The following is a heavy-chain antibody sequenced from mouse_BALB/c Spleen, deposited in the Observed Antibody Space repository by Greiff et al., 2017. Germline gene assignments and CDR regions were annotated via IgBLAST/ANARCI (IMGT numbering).Heavy chain of an antibody. CDR1: GFTITDTY. J-gene: IGHJ4*01. CDR3: ASGNYGGMDY. V-gene: IGHV14-3*02. Sequence: EVQLQQSGAELVKPGASVKLSCTASGFTITDTYMHWVKQRPEQGLEWIGRIDPANGNTKYDPKFQGKATITADTSSNTAYLQLSSLTSEDTAVYYCASGNYGGMDYWGQGTSVTVSS. D-gene: IGHD2-1*01. CDR2: IDPANGNT.